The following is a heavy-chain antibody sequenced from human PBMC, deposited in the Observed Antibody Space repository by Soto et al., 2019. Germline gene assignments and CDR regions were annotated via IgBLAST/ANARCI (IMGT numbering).Heavy chain of an antibody. Sequence: SETLSLTCAVSGGSISSSNWWSWVRQPPGKGLEWIGEIYHSGSTNYNPSLKSRVTISVDKSKNQFSLKLSSVTAADTAVYYFARDRRNGWGGSCYGKDVWGQGTTVTVS. CDR1: GGSISSSNW. D-gene: IGHD2-15*01. V-gene: IGHV4-4*02. CDR3: ARDRRNGWGGSCYGKDV. J-gene: IGHJ6*02. CDR2: IYHSGST.